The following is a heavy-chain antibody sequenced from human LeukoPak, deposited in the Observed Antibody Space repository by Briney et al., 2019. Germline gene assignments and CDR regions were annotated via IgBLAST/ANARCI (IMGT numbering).Heavy chain of an antibody. D-gene: IGHD6-6*01. CDR1: GVSINTYY. CDR2: IYNGGNT. V-gene: IGHV4-59*12. J-gene: IGHJ5*02. CDR3: ARDRPTVAGPWFDP. Sequence: SETLSLTCTVSGVSINTYYASWIRQAPGKGLEFIGFIYNGGNTNYNPSLKSRVTMSVDTSKNQFSLKLSSVTAADTAVYYCARDRPTVAGPWFDPWGQGTLVTVSS.